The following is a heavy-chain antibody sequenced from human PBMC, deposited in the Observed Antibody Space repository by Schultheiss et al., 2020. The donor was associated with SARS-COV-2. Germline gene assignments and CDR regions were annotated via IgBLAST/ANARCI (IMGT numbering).Heavy chain of an antibody. CDR3: TYYDSSGWT. CDR1: GFTFSNAW. V-gene: IGHV3-15*01. D-gene: IGHD3-22*01. J-gene: IGHJ5*02. Sequence: GESLKISCAASGFTFSNAWMSWVRQAPGKGLEWVGRIKSKSNGGTTDYAAPVKGRFTISRDDSRSTLYLQMNSLKTEDKALYYCTYYDSSGWTWGQGTLVTVSS. CDR2: IKSKSNGGTT.